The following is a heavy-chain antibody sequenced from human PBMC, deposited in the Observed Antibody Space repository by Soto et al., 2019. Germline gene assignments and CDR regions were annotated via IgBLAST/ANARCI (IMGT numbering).Heavy chain of an antibody. CDR2: IYHSGSS. D-gene: IGHD1-1*01. CDR3: AREDDAAGMDV. Sequence: QVHLQESGPGLVKPSETVSLTCTIGASSISLYYWGWVRQPPGKGLEWIGSIYHSGSSNYNPSLKSRVSLSLETSRGQLSLNLTSVTAADTAVYYCAREDDAAGMDVWGQGTTVIVSS. CDR1: ASSISLYY. J-gene: IGHJ6*02. V-gene: IGHV4-38-2*02.